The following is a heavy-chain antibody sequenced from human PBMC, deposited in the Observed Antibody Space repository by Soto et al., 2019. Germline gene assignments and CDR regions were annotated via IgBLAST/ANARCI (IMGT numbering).Heavy chain of an antibody. CDR1: GDSMSSXX. D-gene: IGHD7-27*01. CDR2: ISATGTT. J-gene: IGHJ3*01. Sequence: QVQLQESGPGLVEPSETLSLTCTVSGDSMSSXXWXXXXXXXENGLEWIGRISATGTTTYIPSLESRITLSVDTSKNQFSLNLKFVTAAHTAVYFCARDQSGAADFWGQGTVVTVS. CDR3: ARDQSGAADF. V-gene: IGHV4-4*07.